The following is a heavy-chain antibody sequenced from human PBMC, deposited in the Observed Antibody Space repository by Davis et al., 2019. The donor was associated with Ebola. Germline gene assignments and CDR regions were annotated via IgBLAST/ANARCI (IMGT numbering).Heavy chain of an antibody. CDR3: VKDTSNIWFDV. D-gene: IGHD2/OR15-2a*01. J-gene: IGHJ3*01. CDR1: GFTFTSYS. Sequence: PGGSLRLSCAASGFTFTSYSMNWVRQAPGKGLEWVSTLCTSADTYYADSVKGRLTIPRDNSKNTLHLQMNSLRVEDTAMYYCVKDTSNIWFDVWGQGTLVTVSA. CDR2: LCTSADT. V-gene: IGHV3-23*01.